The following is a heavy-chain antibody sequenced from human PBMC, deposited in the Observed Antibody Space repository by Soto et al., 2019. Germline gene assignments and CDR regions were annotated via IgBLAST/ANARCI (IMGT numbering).Heavy chain of an antibody. CDR3: ALSPIVVVPAATYFDY. V-gene: IGHV2-5*02. CDR1: GFSLSTSGVG. CDR2: IYWDDDK. D-gene: IGHD2-2*01. Sequence: SGPTLVNPTQTLTLTCTFSGFSLSTSGVGVGWIRQPPGKALEWLALIYWDDDKRYSPSLKSRLTITKDTSKNQVVLTMTNMDPVDTATYYCALSPIVVVPAATYFDYWGQGTLVTSPQ. J-gene: IGHJ4*02.